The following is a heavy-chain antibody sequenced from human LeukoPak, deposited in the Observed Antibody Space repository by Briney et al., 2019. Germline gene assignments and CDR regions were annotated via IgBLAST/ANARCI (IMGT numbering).Heavy chain of an antibody. CDR1: GFTVSSNY. D-gene: IGHD5-18*01. CDR3: VKALRYSYGPGDY. CDR2: IYSGGST. J-gene: IGHJ4*02. V-gene: IGHV3-66*01. Sequence: PGGSLRLSCAASGFTVSSNYMSWVRQAPGKGLEWVSVIYSGGSTYYADSVKGRFTISRDNSKNTLYLQMSSLRAEDTAVYYCVKALRYSYGPGDYWGQGTLVIVSS.